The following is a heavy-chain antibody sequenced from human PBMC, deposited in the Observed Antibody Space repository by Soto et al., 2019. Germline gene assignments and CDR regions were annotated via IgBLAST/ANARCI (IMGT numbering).Heavy chain of an antibody. D-gene: IGHD2-2*01. J-gene: IGHJ6*02. CDR3: ARHLEYQLLPGDYDYGMDV. V-gene: IGHV5-51*01. CDR1: GYSFTRYW. CDR2: IYPGDSDT. Sequence: GESLNISCKGSGYSFTRYWIGWVRQMPGKGLEWMGIIYPGDSDTRYSPSFQGQVTISADKSISTAYLQWSSLKASDTAMYYCARHLEYQLLPGDYDYGMDVWGQGTTVTVSS.